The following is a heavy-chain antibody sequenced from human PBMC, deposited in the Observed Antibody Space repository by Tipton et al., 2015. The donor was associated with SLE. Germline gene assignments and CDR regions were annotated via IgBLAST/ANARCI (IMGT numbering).Heavy chain of an antibody. CDR1: GASISSGDFF. CDR3: ARVVQRQLWENFDH. CDR2: IHTSGIT. D-gene: IGHD5-24*01. Sequence: TLSLTCTVSGASISSGDFFWTWIRQPAGKGLEWIGRIHTSGITNYNPSLRGRVTISVDTSKNQFSLNLSSVTAADTAVYYCARVVQRQLWENFDHWGQGTLVTVSS. V-gene: IGHV4-61*02. J-gene: IGHJ4*02.